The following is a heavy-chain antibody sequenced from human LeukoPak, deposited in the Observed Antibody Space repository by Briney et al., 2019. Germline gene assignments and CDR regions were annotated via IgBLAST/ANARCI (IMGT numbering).Heavy chain of an antibody. D-gene: IGHD6-13*01. V-gene: IGHV4-59*01. CDR3: ARGVYIAAAQYAY. CDR1: GGSISSYY. Sequence: PSETLSLTCTVSGGSISSYYWSWIRQPPGKGLEWIGYIYYSGTTNYNPSLKSRVTISVDTSKNQFSLKLSSVTAADTAVYYCARGVYIAAAQYAYWGQGALVTVSS. J-gene: IGHJ4*02. CDR2: IYYSGTT.